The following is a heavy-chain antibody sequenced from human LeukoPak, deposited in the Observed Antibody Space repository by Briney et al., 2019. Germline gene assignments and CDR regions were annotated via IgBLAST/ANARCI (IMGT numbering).Heavy chain of an antibody. CDR1: GFPFRSFS. CDR3: ARAEGSGSSFDY. V-gene: IGHV3-21*01. J-gene: IGHJ4*02. CDR2: ISSSSTYT. D-gene: IGHD3-10*01. Sequence: GGTLRLSCVASGFPFRSFSMNWVRQAPGKGLEWVSSISSSSTYTYYADSVKGRFTISRDNAKNSLYLQMNSLRVEDTAVYYCARAEGSGSSFDYWGQGTLLSAYS.